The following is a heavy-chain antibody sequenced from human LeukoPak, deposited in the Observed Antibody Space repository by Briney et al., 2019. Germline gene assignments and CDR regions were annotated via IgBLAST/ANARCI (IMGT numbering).Heavy chain of an antibody. CDR1: GPTFSSYG. D-gene: IGHD4-17*01. CDR2: ISYDGSNK. Sequence: PGRSLRLSCAASGPTFSSYGMHCVRQAPGKGLEWVAVISYDGSNKYYADSVKGRFTISRDNSKNTLYLQMNSLRAEDTAVYYCARGSNYGDSGWFDPWGQGTLVTVSS. V-gene: IGHV3-30*03. CDR3: ARGSNYGDSGWFDP. J-gene: IGHJ5*02.